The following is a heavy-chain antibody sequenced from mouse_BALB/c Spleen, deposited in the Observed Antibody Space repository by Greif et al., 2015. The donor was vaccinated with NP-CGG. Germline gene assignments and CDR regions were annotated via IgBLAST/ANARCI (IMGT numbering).Heavy chain of an antibody. D-gene: IGHD1-3*01. CDR1: GDSITSGY. CDR2: ISYSGST. Sequence: VQLQQSGPSLVKPSQTLSLTCSVTGDSITSGYWNWIRKFPGNKLEYMGYISYSGSTYYNPSLKSRISITRDTSKNXYYLQLNSVTTEDTATYYCARYRCKGVYYAIDYCGQGTSVTVSS. J-gene: IGHJ4*01. CDR3: ARYRCKGVYYAIDY. V-gene: IGHV3-8*02.